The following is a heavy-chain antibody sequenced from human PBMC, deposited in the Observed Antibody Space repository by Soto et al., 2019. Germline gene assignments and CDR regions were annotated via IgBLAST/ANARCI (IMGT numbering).Heavy chain of an antibody. Sequence: FSRCSPNRFQQAPGKGLEWVSSISSTTNYIYYGDSMKGRFTISRDNAKNSLYLEMNSLRAEDTAVYYCARESEDLTSNFDYGGQVTLVTVSS. CDR1: FSRCS. V-gene: IGHV3-21*06. CDR2: ISSTTNYI. J-gene: IGHJ4*02. CDR3: ARESEDLTSNFDY.